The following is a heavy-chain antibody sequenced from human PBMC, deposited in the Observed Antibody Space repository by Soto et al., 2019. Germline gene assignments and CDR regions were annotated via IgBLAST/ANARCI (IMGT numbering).Heavy chain of an antibody. J-gene: IGHJ6*02. Sequence: PSETLSLTCTVSGGSLSSYYWSWIRQPPGKGLEWIGYIYYSGSTNYNPSLKSRVTMSVDTSKNQFSLKLSSVTAADTAVYYCARHLWGGSSSGKNYYYYGMDVWGQGTTVTVSS. D-gene: IGHD6-13*01. CDR2: IYYSGST. V-gene: IGHV4-59*01. CDR3: ARHLWGGSSSGKNYYYYGMDV. CDR1: GGSLSSYY.